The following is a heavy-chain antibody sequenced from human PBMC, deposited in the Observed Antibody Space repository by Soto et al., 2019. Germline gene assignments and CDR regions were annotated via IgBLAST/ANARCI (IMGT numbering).Heavy chain of an antibody. J-gene: IGHJ4*02. D-gene: IGHD4-17*01. V-gene: IGHV3-23*01. CDR1: GFTFSSYA. Sequence: AVGSLRLSCAASGFTFSSYAMSWVRQAPGKGLEWISAISGSGGDTYYADSEKGRFTISRDNSKNTLYLQMNNLRAEDTAVYYCTKGALTVLPYFDYWGQGTLVTVSS. CDR2: ISGSGGDT. CDR3: TKGALTVLPYFDY.